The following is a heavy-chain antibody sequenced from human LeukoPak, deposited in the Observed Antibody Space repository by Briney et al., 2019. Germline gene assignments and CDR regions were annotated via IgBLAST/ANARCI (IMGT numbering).Heavy chain of an antibody. J-gene: IGHJ4*02. CDR2: ISYDGSNK. V-gene: IGHV3-30*18. D-gene: IGHD5-18*01. CDR1: GFTFSSYG. CDR3: AEDGPVDTAMSFDY. Sequence: GGSLRLSCAASGFTFSSYGMHWVRQAPGKGLEWVAVISYDGSNKYYADSVKGRFTISSDNSKNTLYLQMNSLRAEDTAVYYCAEDGPVDTAMSFDYWGQGTLVTVSS.